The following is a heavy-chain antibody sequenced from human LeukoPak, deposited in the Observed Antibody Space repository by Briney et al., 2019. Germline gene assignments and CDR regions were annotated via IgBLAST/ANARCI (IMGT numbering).Heavy chain of an antibody. V-gene: IGHV3-21*01. D-gene: IGHD2-2*01. CDR1: GFTFRSYN. J-gene: IGHJ4*02. Sequence: GGSLRLSCAASGFTFRSYNMDWVRQAPGKGLEWVSVIDGSSRYIYQADSLKGRFTISRDNAKSPVFLQMNSLRAEDAAVYYCARGGGHCTSTSCPPPDYWGEGTLVTVSS. CDR2: IDGSSRYI. CDR3: ARGGGHCTSTSCPPPDY.